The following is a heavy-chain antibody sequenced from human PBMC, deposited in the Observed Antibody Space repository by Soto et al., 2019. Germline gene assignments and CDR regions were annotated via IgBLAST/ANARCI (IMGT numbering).Heavy chain of an antibody. CDR2: MNPNSGNT. Sequence: ASVKVSCKASGYTFTSYDINWVRQATGQGLEWMGWMNPNSGNTGYAQKFQGRVTMTRNTSISTAYMELSTLRSEDTAVYYCARGYSGSPEGVRWFDPWGQGTLVTVSS. J-gene: IGHJ5*02. CDR3: ARGYSGSPEGVRWFDP. D-gene: IGHD1-26*01. CDR1: GYTFTSYD. V-gene: IGHV1-8*01.